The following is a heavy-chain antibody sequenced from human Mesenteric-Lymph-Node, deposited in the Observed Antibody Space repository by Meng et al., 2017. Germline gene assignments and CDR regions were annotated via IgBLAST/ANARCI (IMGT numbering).Heavy chain of an antibody. V-gene: IGHV3-13*05. D-gene: IGHD5-24*01. CDR2: VGVAGDP. CDR3: ASVFRRADGYGDY. Sequence: GESLKISCAAPGFTFINYDMHWVRQLTGKGLEWVSPVGVAGDPDYPGSVKGRITISRDNAKNSLYLQVHSLRAEDTAIYYCASVFRRADGYGDYWGQGTLVTVSS. J-gene: IGHJ4*02. CDR1: GFTFINYD.